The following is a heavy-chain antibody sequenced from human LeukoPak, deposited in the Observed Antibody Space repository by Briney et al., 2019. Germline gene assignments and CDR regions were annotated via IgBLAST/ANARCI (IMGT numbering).Heavy chain of an antibody. Sequence: ASVKVSCKASGYTFTSYYMHWVRQAPGQGLGWMGGIIPIFGTANYAQKFQGRVTITADESTSTAYMELSSLRSEDTAVYYCARDKRGTLDYWGQGTLVTVSS. CDR2: IIPIFGTA. CDR1: GYTFTSYY. J-gene: IGHJ4*02. V-gene: IGHV1-69*13. CDR3: ARDKRGTLDY. D-gene: IGHD1-7*01.